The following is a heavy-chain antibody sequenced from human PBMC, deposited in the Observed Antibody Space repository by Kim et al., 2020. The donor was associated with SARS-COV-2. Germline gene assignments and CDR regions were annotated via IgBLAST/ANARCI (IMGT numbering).Heavy chain of an antibody. CDR1: GYTFTNYA. V-gene: IGHV1-8*01. Sequence: ASVKVSCKASGYTFTNYAMNWVRQATGQSLEWVGWINADDDDTSYSQSFQGRVTITRNTSVSTAYMELSSLRSEDTALYYCARGRGGIVAYYYD. CDR3: ARGRGGIVAYYYD. J-gene: IGHJ6*03. D-gene: IGHD1-26*01. CDR2: INADDDDT.